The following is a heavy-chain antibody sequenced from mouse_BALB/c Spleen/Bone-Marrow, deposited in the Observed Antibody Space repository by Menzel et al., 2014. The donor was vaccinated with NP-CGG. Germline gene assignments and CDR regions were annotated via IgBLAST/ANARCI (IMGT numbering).Heavy chain of an antibody. V-gene: IGHV4-1*02. CDR2: INPESNTI. Sequence: EVQRVESGGGLVQPGGSLKLSCAASGFDFSRYWMSWVRQAPGKGLQWIGEINPESNTINYTPSLKDKFIISRDNAKNTLYLQMSEVRSEDTALYCCARLGYYGWFAYWGQGTLVTVSA. CDR1: GFDFSRYW. CDR3: ARLGYYGWFAY. D-gene: IGHD2-3*01. J-gene: IGHJ3*01.